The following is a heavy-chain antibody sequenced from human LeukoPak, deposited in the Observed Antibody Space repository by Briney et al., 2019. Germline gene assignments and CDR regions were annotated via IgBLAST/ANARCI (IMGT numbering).Heavy chain of an antibody. Sequence: PGSSVKVSCKVSGYSLSELSIHWVRQAPGKGLEWMGGFDPEDDEIIYAQKFRGRVTLTEDTPTDTASMELSSLRSEDTAVYYCATNSGLHWDYASGKYSYYALDVWGQGTTVTVSS. CDR3: ATNSGLHWDYASGKYSYYALDV. CDR1: GYSLSELS. V-gene: IGHV1-24*01. J-gene: IGHJ6*02. CDR2: FDPEDDEI. D-gene: IGHD1-7*01.